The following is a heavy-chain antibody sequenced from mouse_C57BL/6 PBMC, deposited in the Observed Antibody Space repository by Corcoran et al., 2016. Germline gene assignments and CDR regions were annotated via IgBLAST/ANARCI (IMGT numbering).Heavy chain of an antibody. CDR1: GYTFTDYY. Sequence: EVQLQQSGPELVKPGASVKISCKASGYTFTDYYMNWVKQSHGKSLEWIGDINPNNGGTSYNQKFKGKATLTVDKSSSTAYMELRSLTSEDSAVYYCARNMVSYELDYWGQGTTLTVSS. CDR2: INPNNGGT. D-gene: IGHD2-1*01. CDR3: ARNMVSYELDY. V-gene: IGHV1-26*01. J-gene: IGHJ2*01.